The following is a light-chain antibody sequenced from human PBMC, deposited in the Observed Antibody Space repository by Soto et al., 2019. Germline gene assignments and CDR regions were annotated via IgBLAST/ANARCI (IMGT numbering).Light chain of an antibody. CDR2: GAS. CDR3: QQYGSSST. CDR1: QSVSSSY. Sequence: EIVLTQSPGTLSLSPGEAATLSCRASQSVSSSYLAWYQQKPGQAPRLLIYGASSRPTGIPDRFSGSGSGTDFTLTISRLEPEDFAVYYCQQYGSSSTFGQGTRLEI. V-gene: IGKV3-20*01. J-gene: IGKJ5*01.